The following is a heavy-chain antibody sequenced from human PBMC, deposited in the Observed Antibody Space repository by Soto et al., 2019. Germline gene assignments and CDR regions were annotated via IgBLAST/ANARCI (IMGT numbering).Heavy chain of an antibody. Sequence: QVQLQESGPGLVKPSETLSLTCTVSGGSISSYYWSWIRQPPGKGLEWIGYIYYSGSTNYNPSLKSRVTISVDTSKNQFSLKLSSVTAADTAVYYCARSGYSGYDFRLLPLKNWYFDLWGRGTLVTVSS. CDR1: GGSISSYY. CDR2: IYYSGST. V-gene: IGHV4-59*01. D-gene: IGHD5-12*01. J-gene: IGHJ2*01. CDR3: ARSGYSGYDFRLLPLKNWYFDL.